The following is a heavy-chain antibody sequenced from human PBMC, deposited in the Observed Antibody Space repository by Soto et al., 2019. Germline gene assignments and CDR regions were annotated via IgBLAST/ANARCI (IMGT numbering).Heavy chain of an antibody. CDR2: ISWNSGSI. Sequence: VQLVESGGGLVQPGRSLRLSCAASGFTFDDYAMHWVRQAPGKGLEWVSGISWNSGSIGYADSVKGRFTISRDNAKNSLYLQMNSLRAEDTALYYCAKDIGIAVAGNFDYWGQGTLVTVSS. CDR3: AKDIGIAVAGNFDY. D-gene: IGHD6-19*01. CDR1: GFTFDDYA. J-gene: IGHJ4*02. V-gene: IGHV3-9*01.